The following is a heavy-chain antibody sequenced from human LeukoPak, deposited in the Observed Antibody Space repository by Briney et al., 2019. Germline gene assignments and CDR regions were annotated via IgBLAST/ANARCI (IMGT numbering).Heavy chain of an antibody. CDR1: GFTFSSYG. D-gene: IGHD6-13*01. CDR2: IRYDGSNK. Sequence: PGGSLRLSCAASGFTFSSYGMHWVRQAPGKGLEWVAFIRYDGSNKYYADSVKGRFTISRDNSKNTLYLQMNSLRAEDTAVYYCAKVARSWSPGDYWGQGTLVTVSS. V-gene: IGHV3-30*02. J-gene: IGHJ4*02. CDR3: AKVARSWSPGDY.